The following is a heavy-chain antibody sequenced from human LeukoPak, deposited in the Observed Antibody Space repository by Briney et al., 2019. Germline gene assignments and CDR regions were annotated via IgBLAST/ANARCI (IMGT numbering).Heavy chain of an antibody. CDR3: AHKDSGTYYSLFGY. CDR2: IYWDADK. V-gene: IGHV2-5*02. CDR1: VFSLSATGVG. Sequence: SGPTLVKPTQTLTLTCTFSVFSLSATGVGVGWIRQPPGKALEWLALIYWDADKRYSPSLKSRLTLTKDTSKNQVVLTMTNMDPVDTATYYCAHKDSGTYYSLFGYWGQGTLVTVSS. J-gene: IGHJ4*02. D-gene: IGHD3-10*01.